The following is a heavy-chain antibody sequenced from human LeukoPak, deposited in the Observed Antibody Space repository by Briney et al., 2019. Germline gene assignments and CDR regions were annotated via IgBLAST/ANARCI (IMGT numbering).Heavy chain of an antibody. J-gene: IGHJ1*01. CDR3: AREYSASEH. V-gene: IGHV1-2*02. CDR2: IDPYTGNT. D-gene: IGHD5-12*01. Sequence: ASVKVSCKASGYTFVGYFLHWVRQAPGQGLEWMAWIDPYTGNTHYAQKFQGRITVTRDTSISTTYMELSWLTSDDTALYYCAREYSASEHWGQGTLVTVSS. CDR1: GYTFVGYF.